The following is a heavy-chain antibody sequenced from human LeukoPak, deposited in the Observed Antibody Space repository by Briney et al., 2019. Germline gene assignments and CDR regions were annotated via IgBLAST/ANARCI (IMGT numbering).Heavy chain of an antibody. CDR3: ARADMVRGVHTYYYYGMDV. D-gene: IGHD3-10*01. J-gene: IGHJ6*04. V-gene: IGHV1-69*13. CDR1: GGTFSSYA. CDR2: FIPIFGRA. Sequence: SVKVSCKASGGTFSSYAISWVRQAPGQGLEWMGGFIPIFGRANYAQKFQGRVTITADESTSTAYMELSSLRSEDTAVYYCARADMVRGVHTYYYYGMDVWGKGTTVTVSS.